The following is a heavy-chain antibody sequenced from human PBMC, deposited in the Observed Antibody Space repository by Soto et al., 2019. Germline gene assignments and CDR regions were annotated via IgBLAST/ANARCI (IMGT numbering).Heavy chain of an antibody. J-gene: IGHJ4*02. Sequence: QVHLVESGGGVVQPGGCLRLSCAASGSIFNGYGMHWVRQALGKGLDCVAVIWFDGREKYYADFVLGRFTISRDYSKNTLYLQMNTLRVEHTAVYYCARDDVSATAFFGFLDYFGQGTQLSVSP. CDR1: GSIFNGYG. CDR2: IWFDGREK. D-gene: IGHD2-21*01. CDR3: ARDDVSATAFFGFLDY. V-gene: IGHV3-33*01.